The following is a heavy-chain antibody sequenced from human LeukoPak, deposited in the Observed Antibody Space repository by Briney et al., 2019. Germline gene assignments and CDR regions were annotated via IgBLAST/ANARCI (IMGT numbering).Heavy chain of an antibody. D-gene: IGHD6-19*01. J-gene: IGHJ4*02. CDR3: AGGGGWVFDY. V-gene: IGHV3-7*01. Sequence: PGGSLTLSCAASGFTFSSYWMNWVRQAPGKGLEWVANIKQDGSQTYYVDSVKGRFTISRDNAKESLYLRMNSLRAEDTAVYYCAGGGGWVFDYGGQGTLVTVPS. CDR1: GFTFSSYW. CDR2: IKQDGSQT.